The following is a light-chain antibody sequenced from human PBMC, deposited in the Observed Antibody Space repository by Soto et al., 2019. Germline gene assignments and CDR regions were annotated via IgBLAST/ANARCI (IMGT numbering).Light chain of an antibody. CDR3: AAWDDSLNIYV. CDR2: NNN. CDR1: SSNIGVNI. J-gene: IGLJ1*01. V-gene: IGLV1-44*01. Sequence: QSVLTQPPSVSGTPGQTVTISCSGMSSNIGVNIVNWYQKVPGTAPQLLIFNNNQRPSGVPDRFSGSKSGTSASLAISGLRSEDEADYYCAAWDDSLNIYVFGTGTKVTV.